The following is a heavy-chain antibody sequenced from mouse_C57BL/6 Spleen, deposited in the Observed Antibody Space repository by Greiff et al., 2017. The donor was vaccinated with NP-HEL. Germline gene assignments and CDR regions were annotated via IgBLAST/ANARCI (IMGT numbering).Heavy chain of an antibody. CDR2: ISDGGSYT. V-gene: IGHV5-4*01. CDR3: ARDPSYGSSYWYFDV. CDR1: GFTFSSYA. J-gene: IGHJ1*03. D-gene: IGHD1-1*01. Sequence: EVHLVESGGGLVKPGGSLKLSCAASGFTFSSYAMSWVRQTPEKRLEWVATISDGGSYTYYPDNVKGRFTISRDNAKNNLYLQMSHLKSEDTAMYYCARDPSYGSSYWYFDVWGTGTTVTVSS.